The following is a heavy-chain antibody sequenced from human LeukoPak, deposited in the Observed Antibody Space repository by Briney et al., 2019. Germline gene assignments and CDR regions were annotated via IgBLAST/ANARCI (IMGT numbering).Heavy chain of an antibody. Sequence: PGGSLRLSCAASGFTFSDYYMSWIRQAPGKGLEWVSYISSSNSYTNYADSVKGRFTISRDNAKNSLYLQMNSLRAEDTAVCYCARERGYSSSWYRLDYWGQGTLVTVSS. D-gene: IGHD6-13*01. CDR1: GFTFSDYY. V-gene: IGHV3-11*06. CDR3: ARERGYSSSWYRLDY. CDR2: ISSSNSYT. J-gene: IGHJ4*02.